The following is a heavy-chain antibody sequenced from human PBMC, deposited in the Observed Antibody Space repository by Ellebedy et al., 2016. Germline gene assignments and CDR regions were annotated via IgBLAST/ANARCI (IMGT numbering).Heavy chain of an antibody. CDR3: ARHYYGSGTLDWFNP. D-gene: IGHD3-10*01. Sequence: SETLSLXXTVSGGSISSSSYYWGWIRQPPGKGLEWIGSIYYSGSTYYNPSLKSRVTISVDTSKNQFSLKLSSVTAADTAVYYCARHYYGSGTLDWFNPWGQGTLVTVSS. V-gene: IGHV4-39*01. CDR1: GGSISSSSYY. J-gene: IGHJ5*02. CDR2: IYYSGST.